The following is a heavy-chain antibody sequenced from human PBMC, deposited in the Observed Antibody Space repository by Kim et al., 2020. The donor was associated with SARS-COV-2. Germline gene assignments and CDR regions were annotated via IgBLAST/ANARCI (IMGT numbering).Heavy chain of an antibody. CDR1: GYTFTGYY. CDR3: ARCPVVPTIDY. CDR2: INPDSGGT. V-gene: IGHV1-2*06. J-gene: IGHJ4*02. D-gene: IGHD2-2*01. Sequence: ASVKVSCKASGYTFTGYYIHWVRQAPGQGLEWMGRINPDSGGTTFAQRFLGRVTMTRDASITTVFMELTRLTSADTAVYYCARCPVVPTIDYRGQGTLVTVAS.